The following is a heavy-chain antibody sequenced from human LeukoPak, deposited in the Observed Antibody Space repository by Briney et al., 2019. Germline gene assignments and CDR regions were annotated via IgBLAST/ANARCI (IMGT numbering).Heavy chain of an antibody. V-gene: IGHV1-69*01. J-gene: IGHJ4*02. Sequence: GASVKVSCKASGGTFSSYAISWVRQAPGQGLEWMGGIIPIFGTANYAQKFQGRVTITADESTSTAYMELSSLRSEDTAVYYCAHPPSSDAFYFDYRGQGTLVTVSS. CDR3: AHPPSSDAFYFDY. CDR1: GGTFSSYA. D-gene: IGHD3-16*01. CDR2: IIPIFGTA.